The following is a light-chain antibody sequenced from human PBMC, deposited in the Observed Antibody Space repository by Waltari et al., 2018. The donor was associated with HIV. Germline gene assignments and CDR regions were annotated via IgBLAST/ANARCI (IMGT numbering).Light chain of an antibody. CDR2: DVT. V-gene: IGLV2-11*01. CDR1: SSDGGGYNY. Sequence: QSALTQPRSVSGSPGQSVTISCTGTSSDGGGYNYVSWYQQHPGKAPKLMIWDVTKRPSGVPDRFSGSRSGNMASLTISGLQADDEADYYCCSYAGTFTWVFGGGTRLTVL. J-gene: IGLJ3*02. CDR3: CSYAGTFTWV.